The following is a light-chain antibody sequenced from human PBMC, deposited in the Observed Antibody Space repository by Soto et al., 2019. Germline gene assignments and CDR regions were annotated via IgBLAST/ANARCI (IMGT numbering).Light chain of an antibody. CDR2: DAS. CDR1: QSISSW. Sequence: DIQMTQSPSTLSASVGGGVTIACRASQSISSWLAWYQQKPGKAPKLLIYDASSLESGVPSRFSGSGAGTEFTLTSSSLQPDDFATYYCQQYNSYSWTFGQGTKVDIK. CDR3: QQYNSYSWT. V-gene: IGKV1-5*01. J-gene: IGKJ1*01.